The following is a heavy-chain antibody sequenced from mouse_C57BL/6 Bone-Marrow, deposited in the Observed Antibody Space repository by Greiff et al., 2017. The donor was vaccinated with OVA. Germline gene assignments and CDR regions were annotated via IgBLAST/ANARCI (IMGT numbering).Heavy chain of an antibody. Sequence: EVMLVESGGGLVQSGRSLRLSCATSGFTFSDFYMEWVRQAPGKGLEWIAASRNKANDYTTEYSASVKGRVIVSRDTSQSILYLQMNALRAEDTAIYYCARDASPPWYFDVWGTGTTVTVSS. CDR3: ARDASPPWYFDV. CDR1: GFTFSDFY. V-gene: IGHV7-1*01. CDR2: SRNKANDYTT. J-gene: IGHJ1*03.